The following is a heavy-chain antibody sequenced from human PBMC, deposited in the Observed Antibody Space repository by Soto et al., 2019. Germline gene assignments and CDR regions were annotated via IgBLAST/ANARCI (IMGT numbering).Heavy chain of an antibody. CDR3: AKDRFRIAVAATFDY. CDR2: ISYDGSNK. CDR1: GFTFSSYG. V-gene: IGHV3-30*18. D-gene: IGHD6-19*01. J-gene: IGHJ4*02. Sequence: QVQLVESGGGVVQPGRSLRLSCAASGFTFSSYGMHGVRQAPGKGLEWVAVISYDGSNKYYADSVKGRFTISRDNSKNPLYLQMNSLRAEDTAVYYCAKDRFRIAVAATFDYWGQGTLVTVSS.